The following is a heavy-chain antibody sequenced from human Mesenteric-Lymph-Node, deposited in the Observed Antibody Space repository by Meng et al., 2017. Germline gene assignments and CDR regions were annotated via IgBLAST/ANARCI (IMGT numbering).Heavy chain of an antibody. D-gene: IGHD3-22*01. J-gene: IGHJ3*02. CDR1: GFTFSSYA. CDR2: ISYDGSNK. CDR3: AGADYYDSSGWHAFDI. Sequence: GESLKISCAASGFTFSSYAMHWVRQAPGKGLEWVAVISYDGSNKYYADSVKGRFTISRDNSKNTLYLQMNSLRAEDTAVYYCAGADYYDSSGWHAFDIWGQGTMVTVSS. V-gene: IGHV3-30*01.